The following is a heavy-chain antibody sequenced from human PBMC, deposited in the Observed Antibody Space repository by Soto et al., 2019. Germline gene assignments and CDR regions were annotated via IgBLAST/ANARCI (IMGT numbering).Heavy chain of an antibody. J-gene: IGHJ4*02. V-gene: IGHV1-46*03. CDR1: GYTFTSYY. CDR2: INPSDGYT. CDR3: AQSPSSGWYFDY. Sequence: QVQLVQSGAEVKKPGASVKVSCKSSGYTFTSYYLHWVRQAPGQGLEWMGVINPSDGYTNFAQKFQGRVIMTSHTSTSTVYMELSSLRSNDTAMYYCAQSPSSGWYFDYWGQGTLVTVSS. D-gene: IGHD6-19*01.